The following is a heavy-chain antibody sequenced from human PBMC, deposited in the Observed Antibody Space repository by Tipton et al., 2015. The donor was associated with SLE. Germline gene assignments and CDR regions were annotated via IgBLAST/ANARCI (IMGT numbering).Heavy chain of an antibody. Sequence: TLSLTCTVSGGSVSSGNYHWGWIRQPPGKGLEYIGTAFYSGSTFYNPSLKSRVTISLDMSKNQFSLRLSSVTAADTAVYYCASPYCGPNCYGFEYWGQGLRVTVSS. J-gene: IGHJ4*02. CDR2: AFYSGST. V-gene: IGHV4-39*07. CDR1: GGSVSSGNYH. CDR3: ASPYCGPNCYGFEY. D-gene: IGHD2-21*01.